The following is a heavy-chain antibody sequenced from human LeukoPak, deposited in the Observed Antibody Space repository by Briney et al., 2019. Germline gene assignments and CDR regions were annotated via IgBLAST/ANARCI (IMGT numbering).Heavy chain of an antibody. Sequence: ASVKVSCKASGYTFTSYDINWVRQATGQGLEWMGWMNPNSGNTGYAQKFQGRVTMTRNTSISTAYMGLSSLRSEDTAVYYCARAEQPATFYYYYYYMDVWGKGTTVTVSS. D-gene: IGHD6-13*01. CDR1: GYTFTSYD. V-gene: IGHV1-8*01. CDR2: MNPNSGNT. J-gene: IGHJ6*03. CDR3: ARAEQPATFYYYYYYMDV.